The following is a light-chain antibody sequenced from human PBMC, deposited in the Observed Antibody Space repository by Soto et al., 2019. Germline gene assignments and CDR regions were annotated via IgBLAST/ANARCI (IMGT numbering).Light chain of an antibody. CDR3: QQYNNWPLT. CDR1: QTVANN. J-gene: IGKJ4*01. Sequence: EIVMTQSPVTLSVSPGEGATLSCRASQTVANNLAWYQKKPGQAPRLLIFGASTRATGIPARFSGVGSGTEFTLTISSLQSEDFAVYYCQQYNNWPLTFGGGTKVEIK. V-gene: IGKV3-15*01. CDR2: GAS.